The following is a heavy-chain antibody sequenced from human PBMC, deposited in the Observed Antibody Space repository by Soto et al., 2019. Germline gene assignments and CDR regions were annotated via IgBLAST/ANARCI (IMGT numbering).Heavy chain of an antibody. CDR2: ISYDGSNK. Sequence: HPGGSLRLSCAASGFTFSSYAMHWVRQAPGKGLEWVAVISYDGSNKYYADSVKGRFTISRDNSKNTLYLQMNSLRAEDTAVYYCARVLMGPGIYYYYYGMDVWGQGTTVTVSS. CDR3: ARVLMGPGIYYYYYGMDV. D-gene: IGHD1-26*01. CDR1: GFTFSSYA. J-gene: IGHJ6*02. V-gene: IGHV3-30-3*01.